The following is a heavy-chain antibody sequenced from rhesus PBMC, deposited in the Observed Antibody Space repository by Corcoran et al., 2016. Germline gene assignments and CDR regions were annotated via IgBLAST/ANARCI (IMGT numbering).Heavy chain of an antibody. J-gene: IGHJ6*01. Sequence: QVQLQESGPGLVKPSETLSLTCAVSGYSISSGYYWGWIRQPPGEGLEYIGYFSGSRGTTYYNPSLKSRVTISKDTSKNQFSLTLSSVTAADTAVYYCTRHEVGTYGSSYGLDSWGQGVVVTVSS. V-gene: IGHV4-99*01. CDR3: TRHEVGTYGSSYGLDS. D-gene: IGHD4-29*01. CDR1: GYSISSGYY. CDR2: FSGSRGTT.